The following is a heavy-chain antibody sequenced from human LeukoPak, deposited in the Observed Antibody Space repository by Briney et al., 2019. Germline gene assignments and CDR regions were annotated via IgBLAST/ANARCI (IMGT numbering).Heavy chain of an antibody. CDR3: TKFDAPSGRRNY. CDR2: INTDGSST. Sequence: GGSLRLSCAASGFTFTNYWMHWVRQAPGKGLVWVSHINTDGSSTNYADSVKGRFTISRDNSKNTLYMQMNSLRAEDTAVYYCTKFDAPSGRRNYWGQGTLVTVSS. J-gene: IGHJ4*02. V-gene: IGHV3-74*01. CDR1: GFTFTNYW.